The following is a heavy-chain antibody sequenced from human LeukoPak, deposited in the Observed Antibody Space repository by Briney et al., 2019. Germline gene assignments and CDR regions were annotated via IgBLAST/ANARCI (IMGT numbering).Heavy chain of an antibody. CDR3: ARHASFGHLVGSLYYYYMDV. D-gene: IGHD1-26*01. CDR1: GGSFSGYY. V-gene: IGHV4-34*01. CDR2: INHSGST. J-gene: IGHJ6*03. Sequence: SETLSLTCAVYGGSFSGYYWSWIRQPPGKGLEWIGEINHSGSTNYNPSLKSRVTISVDTSKNQFSLKLSSVTAADTAVYYCARHASFGHLVGSLYYYYMDVWGKGTTVTISS.